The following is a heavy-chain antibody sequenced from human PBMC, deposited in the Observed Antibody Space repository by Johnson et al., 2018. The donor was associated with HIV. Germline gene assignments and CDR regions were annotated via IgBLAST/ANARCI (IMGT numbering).Heavy chain of an antibody. CDR2: LSGSGGST. CDR3: ARALGLEVCAFDI. J-gene: IGHJ3*02. Sequence: VQLVESGGGLVQPGGSLRLSCAASGFTFSSYAMSWVRQAPGKGLEWVSSLSGSGGSTYYADSVKGRFTISRDNSKNTLYLQMNSLRAEDTAVYYCARALGLEVCAFDIWGQGTMVTVSS. CDR1: GFTFSSYA. V-gene: IGHV3-23*04. D-gene: IGHD2-8*01.